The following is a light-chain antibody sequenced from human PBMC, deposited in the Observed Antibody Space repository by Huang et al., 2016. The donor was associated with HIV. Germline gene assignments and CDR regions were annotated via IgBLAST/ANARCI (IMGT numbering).Light chain of an antibody. Sequence: DIVMTQSPDSLPVSLGERATINCKSSQSVLYRSNNKNYFAWYQQKPGQPPKMLIYWASARESGVPDRFTGSGSGTDFSLTISSLQAEDVAVYYCQQYDTSPWTFGQGTKVEIK. CDR3: QQYDTSPWT. J-gene: IGKJ1*01. CDR1: QSVLYRSNNKNY. CDR2: WAS. V-gene: IGKV4-1*01.